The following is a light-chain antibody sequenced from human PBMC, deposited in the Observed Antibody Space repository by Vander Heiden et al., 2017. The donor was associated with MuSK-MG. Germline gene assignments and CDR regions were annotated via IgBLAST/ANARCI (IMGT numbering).Light chain of an antibody. V-gene: IGKV1-39*01. CDR3: QHSYSTPRT. J-gene: IGKJ4*01. CDR1: QSISNS. CDR2: GAS. Sequence: DIQMTQSPSSLSASVGDRVTITCRASQSISNSLNWYQQRSGKAPNLLIYGASILQSGVPSRFSGSGSGTDFTLTISNLQPEDFATYYCQHSYSTPRTFGGGTKVEIK.